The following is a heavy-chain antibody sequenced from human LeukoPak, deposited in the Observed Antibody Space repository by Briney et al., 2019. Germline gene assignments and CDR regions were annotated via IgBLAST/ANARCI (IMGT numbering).Heavy chain of an antibody. Sequence: GGSLRLSCAASGFTFSSYGMHWVRQAPGKGLEWVAFIRYDGSNKYYADSVKGRFTISRDNSKNTLYLQMNGLRAEDTAVYYCTTKISYYYDSSGFDYWGQGTLVTVSS. D-gene: IGHD3-22*01. V-gene: IGHV3-30*02. J-gene: IGHJ4*02. CDR3: TTKISYYYDSSGFDY. CDR2: IRYDGSNK. CDR1: GFTFSSYG.